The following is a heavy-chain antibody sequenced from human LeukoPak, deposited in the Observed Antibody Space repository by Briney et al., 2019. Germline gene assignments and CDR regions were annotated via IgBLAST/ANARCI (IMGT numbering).Heavy chain of an antibody. CDR1: GGSISSGGYY. D-gene: IGHD6-6*01. CDR2: IYYSGST. CDR3: ARPLIAARQSHDAFDI. Sequence: SQTLSLTCTVSGGSISSGGYYWSWIRQHPGKGLEWIGYIYYSGSTYYNPSLKSRVTISVDTSNNQFTLKLTSVTAADTAVYYCARPLIAARQSHDAFDIWGQGTMVTVSS. V-gene: IGHV4-31*03. J-gene: IGHJ3*02.